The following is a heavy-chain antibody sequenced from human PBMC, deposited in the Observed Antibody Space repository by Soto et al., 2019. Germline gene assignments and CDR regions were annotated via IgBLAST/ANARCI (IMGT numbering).Heavy chain of an antibody. CDR1: GFTFSSYW. CDR2: INSDGSST. Sequence: EVQLVESGGGLVQPGESLRLSCAASGFTFSSYWMHWVRQAPGKGLVWVSRINSDGSSTSYAGSVKGRFTISRDNAKNTLSLQMHSLRAEDTAVYYCVRTSLVVAAATREDYWGQGTLVTVSS. D-gene: IGHD2-15*01. V-gene: IGHV3-74*01. CDR3: VRTSLVVAAATREDY. J-gene: IGHJ4*02.